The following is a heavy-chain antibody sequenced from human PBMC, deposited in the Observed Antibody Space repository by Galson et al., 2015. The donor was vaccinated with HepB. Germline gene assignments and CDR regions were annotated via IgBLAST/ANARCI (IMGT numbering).Heavy chain of an antibody. J-gene: IGHJ6*02. Sequence: SVKVSCKASGGTFSSYAINWVRQAPGQGLEWMGGIIPMFPTSNYAQRFQGRVTITADESTSTAYMELSSLRSEDTAVYYCAREYYHDSSAHYQYGMDVWGQGTTATVSS. CDR1: GGTFSSYA. V-gene: IGHV1-69*13. CDR2: IIPMFPTS. CDR3: AREYYHDSSAHYQYGMDV. D-gene: IGHD3-22*01.